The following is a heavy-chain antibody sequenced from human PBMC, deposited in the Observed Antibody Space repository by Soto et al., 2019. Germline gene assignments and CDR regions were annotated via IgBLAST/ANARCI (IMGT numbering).Heavy chain of an antibody. Sequence: QVQLVQSGAEVKKPGSSVKVSCKASGGTFSSYAISWVRQAPGQGLEWMGGIIPIFGTANYAQKFQGRVTITADESTSTADMERSSLRSEDTAVYYCARHVPAAGYNCGMDVWGQGTTVTVSS. CDR1: GGTFSSYA. D-gene: IGHD2-2*01. CDR3: ARHVPAAGYNCGMDV. J-gene: IGHJ6*02. CDR2: IIPIFGTA. V-gene: IGHV1-69*12.